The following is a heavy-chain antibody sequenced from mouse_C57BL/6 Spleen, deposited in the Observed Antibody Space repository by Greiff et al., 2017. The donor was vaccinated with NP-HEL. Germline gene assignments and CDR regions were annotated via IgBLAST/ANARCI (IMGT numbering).Heavy chain of an antibody. Sequence: VQLQQSGAELVKPGASVKISCKASGYAFSSYWMNWVKQRPGKGLEWIGQIYPGDGDTNYNGKFKGKATLTADKSSSTAYMQLSSLTSEDSVVYFCARDDDVYYYYAMDYWGQGTSVTVSS. D-gene: IGHD2-3*01. V-gene: IGHV1-80*01. CDR2: IYPGDGDT. CDR1: GYAFSSYW. CDR3: ARDDDVYYYYAMDY. J-gene: IGHJ4*01.